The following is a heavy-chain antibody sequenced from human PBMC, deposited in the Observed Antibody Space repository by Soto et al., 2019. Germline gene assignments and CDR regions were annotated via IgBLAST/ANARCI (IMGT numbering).Heavy chain of an antibody. CDR3: ARVKVPAAILGAFDL. Sequence: ASVKVSCKASGYTFSTYGITWVRQAPGQGLDWMGWINPFKGDTNSAARFQDRVTMTTDASTRTAYMELRSLRSDDTAVYYCARVKVPAAILGAFDLWGQGTLVTVSS. V-gene: IGHV1-18*01. J-gene: IGHJ3*01. CDR2: INPFKGDT. D-gene: IGHD2-2*02. CDR1: GYTFSTYG.